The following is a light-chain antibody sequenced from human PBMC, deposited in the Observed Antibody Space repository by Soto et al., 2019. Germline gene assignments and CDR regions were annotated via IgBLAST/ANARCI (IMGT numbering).Light chain of an antibody. Sequence: EIVLTQSPGTLSLSPGERATLSCRASQSVSSSYLAWYQQKPGQAPRLLIYGASSRATDIPDRFSGSGSGTDFTLTISRLEPEDFAVYYCQQYGSSPLYTFGQGT. CDR1: QSVSSSY. CDR2: GAS. V-gene: IGKV3-20*01. J-gene: IGKJ2*01. CDR3: QQYGSSPLYT.